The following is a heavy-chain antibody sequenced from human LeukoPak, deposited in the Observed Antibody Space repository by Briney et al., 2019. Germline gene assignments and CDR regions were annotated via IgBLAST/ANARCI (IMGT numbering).Heavy chain of an antibody. Sequence: PGGSLRLSCAASGFTFSSYAMSWVRQAPGKGLEWVSAISGSGGSKYYADSVKGRFTISRDNSKNTLHLQMNSLRAEDTAVYYCAKESLDYYDSSGYYYILAFDYWGQGTLVTVSS. V-gene: IGHV3-23*01. CDR3: AKESLDYYDSSGYYYILAFDY. D-gene: IGHD3-22*01. CDR1: GFTFSSYA. J-gene: IGHJ4*02. CDR2: ISGSGGSK.